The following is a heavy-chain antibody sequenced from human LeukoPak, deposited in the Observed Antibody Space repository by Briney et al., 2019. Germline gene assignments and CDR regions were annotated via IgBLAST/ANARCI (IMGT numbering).Heavy chain of an antibody. V-gene: IGHV3-21*01. D-gene: IGHD3-3*01. Sequence: GGSLRLSCAASGFTFSSYSMNWVRQAPGKGLEWVSSISSSSSYIYYADSVKGRFTISRDNAKNSLYLQMNSLRAEDTAVSYCARDPGRNVGVFDYWGQGTLVTVSS. CDR2: ISSSSSYI. J-gene: IGHJ4*02. CDR1: GFTFSSYS. CDR3: ARDPGRNVGVFDY.